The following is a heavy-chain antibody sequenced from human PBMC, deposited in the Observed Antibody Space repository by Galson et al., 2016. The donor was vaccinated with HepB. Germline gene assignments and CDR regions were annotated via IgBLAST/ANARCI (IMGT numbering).Heavy chain of an antibody. Sequence: SLRLSCAASGFIFSDYCMNWIRQAPGKGLEWVSNIRSGSSYTDYADSVKGRFTISRDNAKNSLYLQMNRLRAEDTAVYFCARDMAGYSYGFGFDYWGQGTLVTVSS. CDR1: GFIFSDYC. J-gene: IGHJ4*02. CDR3: ARDMAGYSYGFGFDY. D-gene: IGHD5-18*01. CDR2: IRSGSSYT. V-gene: IGHV3-11*06.